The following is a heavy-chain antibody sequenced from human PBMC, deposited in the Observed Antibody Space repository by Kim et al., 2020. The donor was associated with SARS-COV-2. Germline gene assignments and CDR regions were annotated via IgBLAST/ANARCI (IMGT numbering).Heavy chain of an antibody. D-gene: IGHD1-26*01. J-gene: IGHJ6*02. CDR3: ARGVGAIYYYYGMDV. V-gene: IGHV5-10-1*01. Sequence: PSFQGHVTISADKSISTAYLQWSSLKASDTAMYYCARGVGAIYYYYGMDVWGQGTTVTVSS.